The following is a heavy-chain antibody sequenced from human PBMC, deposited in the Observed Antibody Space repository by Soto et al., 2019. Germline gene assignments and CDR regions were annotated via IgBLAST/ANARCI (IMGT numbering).Heavy chain of an antibody. J-gene: IGHJ5*02. V-gene: IGHV4-59*08. CDR1: GGSISSYY. CDR3: ARQRSVVVTPWCFDA. Sequence: PSETLSLTCTVSGGSISSYYWSWIRQPPGKGLEWIGYIYHSGSSNYNPSLKSRVTILLDTSKNQLSLKLSSVTAADTAVYYCARQRSVVVTPWCFDAPAQGTPANVSS. D-gene: IGHD2-8*02. CDR2: IYHSGSS.